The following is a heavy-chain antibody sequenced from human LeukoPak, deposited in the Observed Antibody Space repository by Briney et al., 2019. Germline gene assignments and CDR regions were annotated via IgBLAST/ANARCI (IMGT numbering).Heavy chain of an antibody. Sequence: ASVKDSCKASGYTFTGYYMHWVRQAPGQGLEWMGWINPNSGGTNYAQKFQGRVTMTRDTSISTAYMELSRLRSDDTAVYYCAREVVSAMVTLGYYYGMDVWGQGTTVTVSS. CDR2: INPNSGGT. J-gene: IGHJ6*02. V-gene: IGHV1-2*02. D-gene: IGHD5-18*01. CDR3: AREVVSAMVTLGYYYGMDV. CDR1: GYTFTGYY.